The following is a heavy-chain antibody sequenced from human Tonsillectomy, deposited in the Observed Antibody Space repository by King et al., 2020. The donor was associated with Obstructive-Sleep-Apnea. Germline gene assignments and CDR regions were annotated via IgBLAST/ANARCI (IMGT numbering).Heavy chain of an antibody. V-gene: IGHV3-30*03. D-gene: IGHD6-13*01. CDR3: GGYNWFDP. CDR1: GFTFSNYG. CDR2: ISFYGSDK. Sequence: VQLVESGGGVVQPGRSLILSCSASGFTFSNYGMHWVRQAPGEGLEWGAIISFYGSDKNYADSLKGRFTSSRDNSKSTLYLQMNSLRPEDTAVYYCGGYNWFDPWGQGTLVTVSS. J-gene: IGHJ5*02.